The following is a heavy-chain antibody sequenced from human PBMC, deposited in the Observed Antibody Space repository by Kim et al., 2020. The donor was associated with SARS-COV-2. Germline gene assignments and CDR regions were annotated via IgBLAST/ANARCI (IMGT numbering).Heavy chain of an antibody. CDR3: ARGDGRDYYDSSGIHY. J-gene: IGHJ4*02. Sequence: SVKGRFTISRDNSKNTLYLQMNSLRAEDTAVYYCARGDGRDYYDSSGIHYWGQGTLVTVSS. V-gene: IGHV3-66*01. D-gene: IGHD3-22*01.